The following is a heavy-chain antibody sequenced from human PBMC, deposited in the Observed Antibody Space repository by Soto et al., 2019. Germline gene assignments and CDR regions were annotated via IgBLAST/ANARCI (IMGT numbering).Heavy chain of an antibody. CDR3: AREGSVGVPSGGPLDY. V-gene: IGHV3-33*01. D-gene: IGHD1-26*01. CDR1: GFTFSNYG. Sequence: QVQLVESGGGVVQPGRSLRLSCAASGFTFSNYGMHWVRQAPGKGLEWVAVIWYDGSNKYHADSVKGRFTISRDNSKNTLSLQMNSLRAEDTAVYYCAREGSVGVPSGGPLDYWGQGTLVTVSS. J-gene: IGHJ4*02. CDR2: IWYDGSNK.